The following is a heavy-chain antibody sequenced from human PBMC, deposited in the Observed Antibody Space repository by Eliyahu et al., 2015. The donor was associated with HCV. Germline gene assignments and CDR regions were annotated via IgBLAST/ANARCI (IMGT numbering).Heavy chain of an antibody. Sequence: QVQLVQSGAEVKKPGSSVKVSCKASGGTFXSYAISWVRQAPGQGLEWMGGIIPIFGTANYAQKFQGRVTITADESTSTAYMELSSLRSEDTAVYYCARVRQSGRALYSYGYFGAFDIWGQGTMVTVSS. J-gene: IGHJ3*02. CDR3: ARVRQSGRALYSYGYFGAFDI. V-gene: IGHV1-69*01. CDR2: IIPIFGTA. D-gene: IGHD5-18*01. CDR1: GGTFXSYA.